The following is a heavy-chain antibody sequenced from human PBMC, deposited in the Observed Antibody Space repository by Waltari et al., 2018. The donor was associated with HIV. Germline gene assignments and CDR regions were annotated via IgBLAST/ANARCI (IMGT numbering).Heavy chain of an antibody. CDR1: GDSINTYF. D-gene: IGHD3-10*01. CDR2: IYSTGCT. CDR3: ARYGSGHRHFGY. J-gene: IGHJ4*02. Sequence: QVQLQESGPGLLKPSETLSLTCTVSGDSINTYFWAWVRQPPGKGLEWIGYIYSTGCTSYNPPLKRRLTISVATSRNQFSLKLSSVTAADTAIYYCARYGSGHRHFGYWGQGILVTVSS. V-gene: IGHV4-59*01.